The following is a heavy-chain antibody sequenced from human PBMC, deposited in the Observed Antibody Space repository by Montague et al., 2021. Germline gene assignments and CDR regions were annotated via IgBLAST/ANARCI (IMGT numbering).Heavy chain of an antibody. Sequence: PALVKPTQTLTLTCTFSGFSLSTNGAGVGWFRQPPGKALDWLALFYWDDDKRYSPSLKNRLTVTKDTSKSQVVLTVTNTDPVDTATYYCAHQSSTGLIDYWGQGTLVNVSS. J-gene: IGHJ4*02. CDR1: GFSLSTNGAG. V-gene: IGHV2-5*02. D-gene: IGHD2-2*01. CDR2: FYWDDDK. CDR3: AHQSSTGLIDY.